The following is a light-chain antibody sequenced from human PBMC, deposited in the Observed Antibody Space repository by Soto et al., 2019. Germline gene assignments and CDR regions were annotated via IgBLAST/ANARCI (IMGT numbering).Light chain of an antibody. Sequence: EVVLTQSPVTLSLSPGERATLSCRASQTVSNNYLAWYQQKPGQAPRLLIFGSSDRATGIPDRFSGSGSGTDFTITISRLEPEDFAEYYCQQYGSSPPYTFGQGTKLEIK. CDR3: QQYGSSPPYT. CDR2: GSS. CDR1: QTVSNNY. J-gene: IGKJ2*01. V-gene: IGKV3-20*01.